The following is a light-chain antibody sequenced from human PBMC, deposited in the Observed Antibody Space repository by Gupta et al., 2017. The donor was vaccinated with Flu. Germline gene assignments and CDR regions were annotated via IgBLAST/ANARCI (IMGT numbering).Light chain of an antibody. CDR1: QSISSY. Sequence: DIQMTQSPSSLSASVGNRVTITCRASQSISSYLNWYQQKPGKAPKLLIYAASSLQSGVPSRFSGSGSGTDFTLTISSLQPEDFATYYCQQSDNIPRTFGQGTKLEIK. J-gene: IGKJ2*01. V-gene: IGKV1-39*01. CDR3: QQSDNIPRT. CDR2: AAS.